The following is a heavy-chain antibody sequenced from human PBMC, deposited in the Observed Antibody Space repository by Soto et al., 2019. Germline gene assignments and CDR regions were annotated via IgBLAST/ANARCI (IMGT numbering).Heavy chain of an antibody. D-gene: IGHD2-8*01. Sequence: GGSLRLSCAASGFTFSSYSMNWVRQAPGKGLEWVSYISSSSSTIYYADSVKGRFTISRDNAKNSLYLQMNSLRAEDTAVYYCARDRLKVGVYATYFDYWGQGTLVTVSS. V-gene: IGHV3-48*01. CDR1: GFTFSSYS. CDR3: ARDRLKVGVYATYFDY. CDR2: ISSSSSTI. J-gene: IGHJ4*02.